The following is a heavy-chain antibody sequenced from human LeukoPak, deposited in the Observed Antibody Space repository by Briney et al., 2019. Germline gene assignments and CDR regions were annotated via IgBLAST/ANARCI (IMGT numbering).Heavy chain of an antibody. CDR3: AKSIYSSGWEDFDY. V-gene: IGHV3-23*01. D-gene: IGHD6-19*01. CDR2: ISGSGGST. CDR1: GFTFSSYA. J-gene: IGHJ4*02. Sequence: GGSLRVSCEGSGFTFSSYAMSWVRQAPGKGLEWVSAISGSGGSTYYADSVKGRFTISRDNSKNTLYLQMNSLRAEDTAVYYCAKSIYSSGWEDFDYWGQGTLVTVSS.